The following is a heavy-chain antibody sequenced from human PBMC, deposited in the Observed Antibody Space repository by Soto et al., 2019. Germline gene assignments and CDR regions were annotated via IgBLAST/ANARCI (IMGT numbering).Heavy chain of an antibody. D-gene: IGHD2-8*02. CDR2: FSLSGTT. CDR3: ARGMTPPGAPAWYYFDS. CDR1: GASITGTSY. V-gene: IGHV4-4*07. Sequence: ETLSLTCTFSGASITGTSYWSWIRQPAGKGLEWIGRFSLSGTTNYNPSLRSRVTMSADVSKNQFSLRLTSVTAADTALYYCARGMTPPGAPAWYYFDSWGQGTLVTVSS. J-gene: IGHJ4*02.